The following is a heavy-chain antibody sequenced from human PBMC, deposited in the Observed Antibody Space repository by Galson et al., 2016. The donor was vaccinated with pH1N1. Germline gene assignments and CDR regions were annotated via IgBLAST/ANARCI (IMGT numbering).Heavy chain of an antibody. V-gene: IGHV4-61*02. CDR3: ARDRVSLTGMFDY. CDR2: LYTSGTT. Sequence: TLSLTCTVSGGSISSSIYYWNWLRQPAGEGLEWIGRLYTSGTTTYNPSLESRVSISVDTSKNQFSLRLSSVTAADTAVYFCARDRVSLTGMFDYWGQGALVTVSS. D-gene: IGHD3-10*01. J-gene: IGHJ4*02. CDR1: GGSISSSIYY.